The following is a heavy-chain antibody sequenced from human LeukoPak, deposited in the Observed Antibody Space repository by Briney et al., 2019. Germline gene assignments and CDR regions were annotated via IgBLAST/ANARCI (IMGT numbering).Heavy chain of an antibody. V-gene: IGHV4-4*02. CDR2: IYHSGST. CDR1: GGSISSSNW. J-gene: IGHJ4*02. Sequence: PSGTLSLTCAVSGGSISSSNWWSWVRQPPGKGLEWIGEIYHSGSTNYNPSLKSRVTISVDKSKNQFSLKLSSVTAADTAVYYCARDLGYGGNSGPADYWGQGTLVTVSS. CDR3: ARDLGYGGNSGPADY. D-gene: IGHD4-23*01.